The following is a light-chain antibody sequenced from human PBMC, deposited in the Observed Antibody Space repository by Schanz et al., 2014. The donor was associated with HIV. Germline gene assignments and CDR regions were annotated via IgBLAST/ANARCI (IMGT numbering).Light chain of an antibody. Sequence: QFVLTQPPSASGTPGQRVTISCSGSNSNIGTTPANWYQQLPGTAPRLLLYNDHFRPSGVPDRFSGSRSGTSASLAISGLQSEDEADYYCATWDDSLNAWVFGGGTKLTVL. CDR3: ATWDDSLNAWV. V-gene: IGLV1-44*01. CDR2: NDH. CDR1: NSNIGTTP. J-gene: IGLJ3*02.